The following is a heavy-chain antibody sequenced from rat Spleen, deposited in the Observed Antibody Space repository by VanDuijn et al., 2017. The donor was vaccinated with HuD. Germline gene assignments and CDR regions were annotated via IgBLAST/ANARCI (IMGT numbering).Heavy chain of an antibody. D-gene: IGHD1-4*01. CDR3: ARDENGYLNYWFAY. J-gene: IGHJ3*01. Sequence: QVHLKESGPGLVQSSQTLSLTCTVSGFSLTNYGVSWVRQPPGKGLEWLGVIWNIGGTRYNSALESRLSISKDTSKSQVFLKMNSLQTEETATYYCARDENGYLNYWFAYWGQGTLVTVSS. CDR2: IWNIGGT. V-gene: IGHV2-41*01. CDR1: GFSLTNYG.